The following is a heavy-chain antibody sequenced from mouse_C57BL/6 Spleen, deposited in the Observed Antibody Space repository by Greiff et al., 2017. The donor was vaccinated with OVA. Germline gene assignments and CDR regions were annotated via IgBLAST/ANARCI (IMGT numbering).Heavy chain of an antibody. J-gene: IGHJ2*01. CDR2: IYPGDGDT. CDR1: GYAFSSYW. CDR3: ARRRLDSSGHFDY. V-gene: IGHV1-80*01. D-gene: IGHD3-2*02. Sequence: VQLQQSGAELVKPGASVKISCKASGYAFSSYWMNWVKQRPGKGLEWIGQIYPGDGDTNYNGKFKGKATLTADKSSSTAYMQLSSLTSEDSAVYFCARRRLDSSGHFDYWGQGTTLTVSS.